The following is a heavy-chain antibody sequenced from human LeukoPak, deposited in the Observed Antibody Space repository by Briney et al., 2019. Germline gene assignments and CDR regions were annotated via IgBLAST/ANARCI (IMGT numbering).Heavy chain of an antibody. CDR2: IYTSGST. D-gene: IGHD2-2*01. CDR3: ARAPDWYFDL. J-gene: IGHJ2*01. CDR1: GGSISSGSYH. Sequence: TLSLTCTVSGGSISSGSYHWSWIRQPAGKGLEWNGRIYTSGSTNYNPSLESRVTISEDTSKNQFSLTLSSVTAADTAVYYCARAPDWYFDLLGRGTLVTVSS. V-gene: IGHV4-61*02.